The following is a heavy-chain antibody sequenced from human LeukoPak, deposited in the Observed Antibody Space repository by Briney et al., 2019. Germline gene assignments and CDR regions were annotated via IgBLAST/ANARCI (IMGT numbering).Heavy chain of an antibody. V-gene: IGHV3-23*01. CDR2: ISGSGGST. J-gene: IGHJ2*01. Sequence: GGSLRLSCAASGFTFRRYGMSWVRQAPGKGLEWVSAISGSGGSTYYGDSVKGRFTISRDNSRNTLYLQMNSLRAEDTAVYYCARECNNILTGYHRKELYWYFDLWGRGTLVTVSS. CDR3: ARECNNILTGYHRKELYWYFDL. CDR1: GFTFRRYG. D-gene: IGHD3-9*01.